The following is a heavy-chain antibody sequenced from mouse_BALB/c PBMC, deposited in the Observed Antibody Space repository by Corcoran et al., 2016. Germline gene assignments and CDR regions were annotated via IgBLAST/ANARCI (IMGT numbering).Heavy chain of an antibody. D-gene: IGHD4-1*01. V-gene: IGHV1-26*01. CDR2: INPYNGAT. Sequence: GTELVKPGASVKISCKASGYSFTGYYMHWVKQSHVKSLEWIGRINPYNGATSYNQNFKDKASLTVDKSSSTAYMELHSLTSEDSAVYYCARDHGTDYFDYWGQGTTLTVSS. J-gene: IGHJ2*01. CDR1: GYSFTGYY. CDR3: ARDHGTDYFDY.